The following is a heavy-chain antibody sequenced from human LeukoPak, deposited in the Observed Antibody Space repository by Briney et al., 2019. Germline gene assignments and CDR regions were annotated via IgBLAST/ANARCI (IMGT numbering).Heavy chain of an antibody. D-gene: IGHD2-15*01. CDR3: ASGYCSGGSCYPYYYYYGMDV. V-gene: IGHV1-69*13. CDR2: IIPIFGTA. CDR1: GGTFSSYA. Sequence: GASVKVSCKASGGTFSSYAISWVRQAPGQGLEWMGGIIPIFGTANYAQKFQGRVTITADESTSTAYMELSSLRSEDTAVYYCASGYCSGGSCYPYYYYYGMDVWGQGTTVTVSS. J-gene: IGHJ6*02.